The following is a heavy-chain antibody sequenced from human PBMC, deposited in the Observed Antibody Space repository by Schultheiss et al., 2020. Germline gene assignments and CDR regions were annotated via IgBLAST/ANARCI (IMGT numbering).Heavy chain of an antibody. Sequence: GGSLRLSCAASGFTFSSYSMNWVRQAPGKGLEWVSSISSSSSYIYYADSVKGRFTISRDNAKNSLYLQMNSLRAEDTAVYYCARARISGSLYFDYWGQGTLVTVSS. V-gene: IGHV3-21*01. D-gene: IGHD2/OR15-2a*01. CDR2: ISSSSSYI. CDR1: GFTFSSYS. J-gene: IGHJ4*02. CDR3: ARARISGSLYFDY.